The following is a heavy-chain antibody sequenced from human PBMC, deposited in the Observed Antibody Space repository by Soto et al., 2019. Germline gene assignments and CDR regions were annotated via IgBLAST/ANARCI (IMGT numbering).Heavy chain of an antibody. CDR1: GFSFSNYN. CDR2: ITDSSDTV. CDR3: AREDSIIIPAVSDF. J-gene: IGHJ4*02. Sequence: GGSLRLSCVASGFSFSNYNMNWVRQAPGKGLEWVSYITDSSDTVHYADSVRGRFTISRDNAESSLYLQMNTLRVEDTAVYYCAREDSIIIPAVSDFWGQGTLVTVSS. V-gene: IGHV3-48*01. D-gene: IGHD2-2*01.